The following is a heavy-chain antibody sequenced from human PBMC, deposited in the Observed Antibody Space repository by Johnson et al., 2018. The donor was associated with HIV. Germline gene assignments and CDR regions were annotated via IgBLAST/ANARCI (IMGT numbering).Heavy chain of an antibody. CDR2: ISWNSGSI. CDR1: GFTFDDYA. V-gene: IGHV3-9*01. CDR3: ALEGSQGAFDI. Sequence: VQLVESGGGLVQPGRSLRLSCAASGFTFDDYAMHWVRQAPGKGLEWVSGISWNSGSIGYADSVKGRFTISRDNAKNSLYLQMNSLRAEDTALYYCALEGSQGAFDIWGHGTMVTVSS. J-gene: IGHJ3*02. D-gene: IGHD1-26*01.